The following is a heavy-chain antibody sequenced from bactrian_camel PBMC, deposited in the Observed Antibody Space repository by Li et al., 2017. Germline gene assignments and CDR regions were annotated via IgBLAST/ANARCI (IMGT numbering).Heavy chain of an antibody. CDR1: GVSWSSYS. V-gene: IGHV3S9*01. Sequence: HVQLVESGGDSVQAGGSPRLSCLVSGVSWSSYSMAWFSQVTGKEREAVASIDADDTTTYADSVKGRFTISRVMPKNTLYLQMDNLQPEDAAVYYCAVDYPLEYRGNEGSVVCPDFEGFDWGPGTQVTVS. J-gene: IGHJ4*01. D-gene: IGHD1*01. CDR3: AVDYPLEYRGNEGSVVCPDFEGFD. CDR2: IDADDTT.